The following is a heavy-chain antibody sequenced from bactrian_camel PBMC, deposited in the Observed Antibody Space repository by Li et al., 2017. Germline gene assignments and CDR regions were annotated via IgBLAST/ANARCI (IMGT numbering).Heavy chain of an antibody. V-gene: IGHV3S55*01. D-gene: IGHD7*01. J-gene: IGHJ4*01. CDR1: GFAVDASD. CDR2: TSNDITT. Sequence: HVQLVESGGGSVLAGGSLRLSCTASGFAVDASDMGWYRQAPGNECEMVSTTSNDITTYYLNSVKGRFTISQDNVKSTLYLRMNSLKPEDTAMYYYAAVAPGGRPCVSGMPAFAKNTGQGTQVTVS.